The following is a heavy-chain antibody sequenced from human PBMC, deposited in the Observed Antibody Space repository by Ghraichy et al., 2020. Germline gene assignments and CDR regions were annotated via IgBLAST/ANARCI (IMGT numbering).Heavy chain of an antibody. V-gene: IGHV4-59*08. CDR3: ARPYYDILTGYFPAFDI. CDR1: GGSISGYY. CDR2: IYYSGSA. J-gene: IGHJ3*02. Sequence: SETLSLTCTVSGGSISGYYWSWIRQPPGKGLEWIGHIYYSGSANYNPSLKSRVTMSVDTTNNHFSLNLSSVTAADTAVYYCARPYYDILTGYFPAFDIWGQGTMVTV. D-gene: IGHD3-9*01.